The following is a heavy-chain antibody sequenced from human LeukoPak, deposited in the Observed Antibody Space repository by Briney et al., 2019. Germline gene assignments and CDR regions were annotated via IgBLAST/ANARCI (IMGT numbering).Heavy chain of an antibody. CDR2: ISGSGGST. CDR3: AKQHDFGDPVAY. V-gene: IGHV3-23*01. J-gene: IGHJ4*02. D-gene: IGHD4-17*01. Sequence: GGSLRLSCAASGFTFSSYAMSWVRQAPGKGLEWVSTISGSGGSTYYADSVKGRFTISRDNSKNTLYMQMNSLRAEDTAVYYCAKQHDFGDPVAYCGQGTLVTVSS. CDR1: GFTFSSYA.